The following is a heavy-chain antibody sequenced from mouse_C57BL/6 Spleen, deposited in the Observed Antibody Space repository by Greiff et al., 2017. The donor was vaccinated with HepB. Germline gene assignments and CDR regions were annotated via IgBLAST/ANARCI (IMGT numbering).Heavy chain of an antibody. J-gene: IGHJ1*03. CDR1: GYTFTSYW. D-gene: IGHD1-1*01. V-gene: IGHV1-74*01. Sequence: QVQLQQPGAELVKPGASVKVSCKASGYTFTSYWMHWVKQRPGQGLEWIGRIHPSDSDTNYNQKFKGKATLTVDKSSSTAYMQLSSLTSEDSAVYYCAIERFTTVVEYFDVWGTGTTVTVSS. CDR3: AIERFTTVVEYFDV. CDR2: IHPSDSDT.